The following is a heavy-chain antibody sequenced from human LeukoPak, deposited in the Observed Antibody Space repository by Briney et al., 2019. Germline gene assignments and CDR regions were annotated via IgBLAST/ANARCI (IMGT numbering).Heavy chain of an antibody. Sequence: PSETLSLTCTVSGGSISSYYWSWIRQPPGKGLEWIGYIYYSGSTNYNPSLKSRVTISIDTYENHFSLKLSSVTAADTAVFYCARVGGYHGVDAFDIWGQGTMVTVSS. CDR1: GGSISSYY. J-gene: IGHJ3*02. CDR2: IYYSGST. V-gene: IGHV4-59*01. D-gene: IGHD3-22*01. CDR3: ARVGGYHGVDAFDI.